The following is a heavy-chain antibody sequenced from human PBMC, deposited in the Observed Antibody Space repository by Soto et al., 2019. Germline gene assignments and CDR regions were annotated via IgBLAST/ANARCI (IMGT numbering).Heavy chain of an antibody. CDR3: ARGVTSGWYPHDY. V-gene: IGHV1-8*01. CDR1: GYTFTSSD. D-gene: IGHD6-19*01. Sequence: GASVKVSCKASGYTFTSSDISWVRQATGQGLEWIGWMNPNSGHTYYAQKFQGRVTMTRDTSISTAYMELSNLSSEDTAAYYCARGVTSGWYPHDYWGQGTLVTVSS. J-gene: IGHJ4*02. CDR2: MNPNSGHT.